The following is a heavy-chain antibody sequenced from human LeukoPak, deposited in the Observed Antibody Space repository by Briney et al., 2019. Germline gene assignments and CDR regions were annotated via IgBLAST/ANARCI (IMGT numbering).Heavy chain of an antibody. CDR3: ARRTGGCSSTSCYSAFDI. J-gene: IGHJ3*02. Sequence: PSETLSLTCAVYGGSFSGYYWSWIRQPPGKGLEWIGEINHSGSTNYNPSLKSRVTISVDTSKNQFSLKLSSVTAADTAVYYCARRTGGCSSTSCYSAFDIWGQGTMVTVSS. V-gene: IGHV4-34*01. CDR2: INHSGST. D-gene: IGHD2-2*01. CDR1: GGSFSGYY.